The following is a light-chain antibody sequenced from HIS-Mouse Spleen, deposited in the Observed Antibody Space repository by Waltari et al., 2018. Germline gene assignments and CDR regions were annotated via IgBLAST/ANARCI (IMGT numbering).Light chain of an antibody. CDR3: YSTDSSGNHRV. CDR1: ALPKKY. J-gene: IGLJ2*01. V-gene: IGLV3-10*01. Sequence: SYELTQPPSVSVSPGQTARITCSGYALPKKYAYWYQQKSGQAPVLVIYEDRKRPSGIPERFSGSSSGTMATLTISGAQVEDEADYYCYSTDSSGNHRVFGGGTKLTVL. CDR2: EDR.